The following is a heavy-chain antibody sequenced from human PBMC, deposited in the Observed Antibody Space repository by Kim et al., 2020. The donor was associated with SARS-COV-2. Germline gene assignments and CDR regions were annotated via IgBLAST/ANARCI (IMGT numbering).Heavy chain of an antibody. J-gene: IGHJ4*02. Sequence: SETLSLTCTVSGGSISSGSYYWSWIRQPAGKGLEWIGRIYTSGSTNYNPSLKSRVTISVDTSKNQFSLKLSSVTAADTAVYYCARGDLFWSGYFDYWGQGTLVTVSS. CDR2: IYTSGST. V-gene: IGHV4-61*02. CDR3: ARGDLFWSGYFDY. CDR1: GGSISSGSYY. D-gene: IGHD3-3*01.